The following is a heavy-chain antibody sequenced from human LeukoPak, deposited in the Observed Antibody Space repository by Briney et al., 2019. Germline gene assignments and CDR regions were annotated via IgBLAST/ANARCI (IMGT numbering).Heavy chain of an antibody. CDR2: ISSYGGST. CDR1: GFTFSSYA. Sequence: PGGSLRLSCAASGFTFSSYAMHWVRQAPGKGLEYVSAISSYGGSTYYANSVKGRFTISRDNSKNTLYLQMGSLRAEDMAVNYCAREIPTLDYYDSSGYGTNAFDIWGQGTMVTVSS. V-gene: IGHV3-64*01. J-gene: IGHJ3*02. CDR3: AREIPTLDYYDSSGYGTNAFDI. D-gene: IGHD3-22*01.